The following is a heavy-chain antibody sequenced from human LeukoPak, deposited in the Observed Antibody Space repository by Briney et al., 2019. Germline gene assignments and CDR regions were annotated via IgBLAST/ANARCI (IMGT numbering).Heavy chain of an antibody. CDR2: IIPIFGTA. Sequence: SVKVSCKASGGTFSSYAISWVRQAPGQGLEWMGGIIPIFGTANYAQKFQGRVTITADKSTSTAYMELSSLRSEDTAVYFCARAYSSSWYFNWFDPWGQGTLVTVSS. CDR3: ARAYSSSWYFNWFDP. CDR1: GGTFSSYA. D-gene: IGHD6-13*01. V-gene: IGHV1-69*06. J-gene: IGHJ5*02.